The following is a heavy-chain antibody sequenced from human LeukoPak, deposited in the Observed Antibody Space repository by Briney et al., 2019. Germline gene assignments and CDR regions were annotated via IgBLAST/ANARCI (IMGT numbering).Heavy chain of an antibody. D-gene: IGHD2-21*02. J-gene: IGHJ5*02. CDR2: IYYSGST. Sequence: SETLSLTCTVSGGSISSSSYYWGRIRQPPGNGLEWIGSIYYSGSTYYNPSLKSRVTISVDTSKNQFSLKLSSVTPADTAVYYCAREAYCGGDCSLRGLIISLDPWGQGTLVTVSS. CDR1: GGSISSSSYY. V-gene: IGHV4-39*07. CDR3: AREAYCGGDCSLRGLIISLDP.